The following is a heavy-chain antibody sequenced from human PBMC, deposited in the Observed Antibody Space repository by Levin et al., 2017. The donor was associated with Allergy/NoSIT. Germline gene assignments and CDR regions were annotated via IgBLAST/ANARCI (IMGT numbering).Heavy chain of an antibody. J-gene: IGHJ4*02. Sequence: SETLSLTCTVSGGSISSYYWSWIRQPPGKGLEWIGYIYYSGSTNYNPSLKSRVTISVDTSKNQFSLKLSSVTAADTAVYYCARVLGPHYYDSSGYYVDYWGQGTLVTVSS. V-gene: IGHV4-59*01. D-gene: IGHD3-22*01. CDR2: IYYSGST. CDR1: GGSISSYY. CDR3: ARVLGPHYYDSSGYYVDY.